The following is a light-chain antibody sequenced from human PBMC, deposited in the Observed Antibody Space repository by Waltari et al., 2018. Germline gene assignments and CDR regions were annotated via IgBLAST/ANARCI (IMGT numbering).Light chain of an antibody. Sequence: DIVMTQSPDSLAVSLGERVTINCKSSQSVLYSSNNKNYLAWYQQKPGQPPKLLIYWASTRESGVPDRFSGSGSGTDFTLTISSLQAEDVAVYYCQQYYSTPPLTFGGGTKVEIK. J-gene: IGKJ4*01. CDR3: QQYYSTPPLT. CDR1: QSVLYSSNNKNY. CDR2: WAS. V-gene: IGKV4-1*01.